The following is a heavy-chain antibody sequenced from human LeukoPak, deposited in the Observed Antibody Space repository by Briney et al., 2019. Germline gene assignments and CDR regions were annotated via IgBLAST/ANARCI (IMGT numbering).Heavy chain of an antibody. CDR3: AAEYDSNPDSGDAFDI. D-gene: IGHD3-22*01. J-gene: IGHJ3*02. V-gene: IGHV4-39*01. CDR2: IYYSGST. CDR1: GGSISSSSYY. Sequence: PSETLSLTCTVSGGSISSSSYYWGWIRQPPGKGLEWIGSIYYSGSTYYNPSLKSRVTISADTSKNQFSLKLSSVTAADTAVYYCAAEYDSNPDSGDAFDIWGQGTMVTVSS.